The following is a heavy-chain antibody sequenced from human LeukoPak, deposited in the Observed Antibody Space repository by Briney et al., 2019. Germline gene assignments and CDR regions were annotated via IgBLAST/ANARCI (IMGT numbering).Heavy chain of an antibody. CDR1: GFTFSSYA. J-gene: IGHJ5*02. Sequence: GGSLRLSCAASGFTFSSYAMSWVRQAPGKGLEWVSAISGSGGSTYYADSVKGRFTISRGNSKNTLYLQMNSLRAEDTAVYYCAKAGDYGDFNWFDPWGQGTLVTVSS. D-gene: IGHD4-17*01. CDR3: AKAGDYGDFNWFDP. V-gene: IGHV3-23*01. CDR2: ISGSGGST.